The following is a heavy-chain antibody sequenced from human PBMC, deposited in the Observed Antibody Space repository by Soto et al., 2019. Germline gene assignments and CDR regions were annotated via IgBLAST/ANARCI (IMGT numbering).Heavy chain of an antibody. CDR1: GYIFKNDA. D-gene: IGHD3-16*02. V-gene: IGHV1-69*01. CDR2: IIPVFGTP. Sequence: QVQLVQSGAEVKETGSSVKVSCKSSGYIFKNDAVTWLRQAPGQGLEWMGGIIPVFGTPDYLQKFRGRVTITADESTSTVYMELRSLTSEDTAVYDCARHLYDYVWGSYRHWGKGTLVTVSS. J-gene: IGHJ4*02. CDR3: ARHLYDYVWGSYRH.